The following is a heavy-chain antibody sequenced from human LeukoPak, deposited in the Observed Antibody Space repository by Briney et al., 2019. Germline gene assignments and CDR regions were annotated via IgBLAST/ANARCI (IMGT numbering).Heavy chain of an antibody. V-gene: IGHV3-23*01. Sequence: VGSLRLSCAASGFTFSGFEMNWVRQAPGKGLEWVSAIISTGGSTYYADSVKGRFTISRDNSKNTLFLYMTSLRAEDTAVYYCAVSSGYYGDYWGQGTLVTVSS. D-gene: IGHD3-22*01. CDR2: IISTGGST. CDR3: AVSSGYYGDY. CDR1: GFTFSGFE. J-gene: IGHJ4*02.